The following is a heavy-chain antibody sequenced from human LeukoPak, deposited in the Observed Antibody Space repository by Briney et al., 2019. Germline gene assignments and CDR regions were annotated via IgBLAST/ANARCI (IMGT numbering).Heavy chain of an antibody. CDR2: IIPIFGTV. V-gene: IGHV1-69*13. CDR1: GGTFSSYA. J-gene: IGHJ4*02. Sequence: SVKVSCKASGGTFSSYAISWVRQAPGLGLEWMGGIIPIFGTVNYAQNFQGRVTITADESMSTAYMELSSLRSEDTAVYYCARTSREMSTSTGYFDYWGQGTLVTVSS. D-gene: IGHD5-24*01. CDR3: ARTSREMSTSTGYFDY.